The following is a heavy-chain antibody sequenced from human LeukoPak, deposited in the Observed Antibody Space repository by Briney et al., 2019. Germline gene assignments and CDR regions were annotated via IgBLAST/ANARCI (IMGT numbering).Heavy chain of an antibody. D-gene: IGHD3-3*01. J-gene: IGHJ6*02. Sequence: TSETLSLTCAVYGGSFSGYYWSWIRQPPGKGLEWIGEINHSGSTNYNPSLKSRVTISVDTSKNQFSLKLSSVTAADTAVYYCARGLFGSGYYLNYYYYGIDVWGQGTTVTVSS. V-gene: IGHV4-34*01. CDR1: GGSFSGYY. CDR3: ARGLFGSGYYLNYYYYGIDV. CDR2: INHSGST.